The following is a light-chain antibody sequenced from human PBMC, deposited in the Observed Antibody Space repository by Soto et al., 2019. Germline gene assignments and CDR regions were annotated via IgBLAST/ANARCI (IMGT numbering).Light chain of an antibody. CDR2: GAS. CDR1: QSVSDNY. CDR3: QQFGRSPTWT. J-gene: IGKJ1*01. Sequence: EIVLTQSPGTLSLSPGERATLSCRASQSVSDNYLAWYQQKPGQAPRLLIYGASSRTIGIPDRFSGSGSGTDFTLTISKLEPEDFAVYYCQQFGRSPTWTFGQGTTVEIK. V-gene: IGKV3-20*01.